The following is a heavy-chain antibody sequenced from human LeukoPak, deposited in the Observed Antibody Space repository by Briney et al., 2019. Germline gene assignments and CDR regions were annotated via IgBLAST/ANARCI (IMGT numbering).Heavy chain of an antibody. V-gene: IGHV4-34*01. CDR2: INHSEST. Sequence: NPSETLSLTCAVYGGSFSGYYWSWIRQPPGKGLEWIGEINHSESTNYNPSLKSRVTISVDTSKNQFSLKLSSVTAADTAVYYCARLFGFYSYGRFDYWGQGTLVTVSS. J-gene: IGHJ4*02. CDR3: ARLFGFYSYGRFDY. CDR1: GGSFSGYY. D-gene: IGHD5-18*01.